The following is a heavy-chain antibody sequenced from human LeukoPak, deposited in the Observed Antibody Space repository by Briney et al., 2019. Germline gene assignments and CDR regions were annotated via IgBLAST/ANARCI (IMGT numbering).Heavy chain of an antibody. CDR2: IYHSGNT. D-gene: IGHD1-1*01. Sequence: PSGTLSLTCAVSGGSFDTGFWWSWVRQSPGKGLEWIGEIYHSGNTNYNPSLKSRVTISVDKSRNQFSLRLNSVTAADTAIYYCSRQPGGWERWFDPWGQGTLVTVSS. CDR3: SRQPGGWERWFDP. V-gene: IGHV4-4*02. CDR1: GGSFDTGFW. J-gene: IGHJ5*02.